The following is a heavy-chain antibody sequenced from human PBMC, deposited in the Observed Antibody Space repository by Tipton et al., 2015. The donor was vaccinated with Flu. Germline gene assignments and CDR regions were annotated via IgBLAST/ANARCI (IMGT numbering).Heavy chain of an antibody. CDR2: IYYSGST. CDR3: ARVSSSSSWSQDWYFDL. Sequence: TLSLTCTVSGGSISSSSYYWGWIRQPPGKGLEWIGSIYYSGSTYYNPSLKSRVTISVDTSKNQFSLKLSSVTVADTAVYYCARVSSSSSWSQDWYFDLWGRGTLVAVSS. CDR1: GGSISSSSYY. V-gene: IGHV4-39*07. J-gene: IGHJ2*01. D-gene: IGHD6-13*01.